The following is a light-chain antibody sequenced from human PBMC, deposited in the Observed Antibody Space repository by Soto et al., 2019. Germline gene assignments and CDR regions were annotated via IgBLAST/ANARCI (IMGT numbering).Light chain of an antibody. Sequence: QSALTQPPSASGSPGQSVTISCTGTSSDVGAYKYVSWYQQYPGKAPKLMIYEVTKRPSGVPDRFSGSKSGNTASLTVSGLQAEDGAEYYGTSSVGNCIWVFGGGTKVTGL. V-gene: IGLV2-8*01. CDR2: EVT. CDR3: TSSVGNCIWV. J-gene: IGLJ3*02. CDR1: SSDVGAYKY.